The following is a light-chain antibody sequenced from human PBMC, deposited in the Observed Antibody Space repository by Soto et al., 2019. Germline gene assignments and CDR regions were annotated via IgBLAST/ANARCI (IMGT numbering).Light chain of an antibody. CDR3: SPYTSSSTVV. Sequence: QSVLTQPASVSGSPGQSITISCTGTSSDVGGYNYVSWYQQHPGKAPKLMIYDVSNRPSGVSNRFSGSKSGNTVFLTISGLQAEDEADYYCSPYTSSSTVVFGGGTQLTVL. CDR2: DVS. CDR1: SSDVGGYNY. J-gene: IGLJ2*01. V-gene: IGLV2-14*01.